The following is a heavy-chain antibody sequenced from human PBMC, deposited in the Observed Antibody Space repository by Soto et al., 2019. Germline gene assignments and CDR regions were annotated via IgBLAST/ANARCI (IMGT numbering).Heavy chain of an antibody. Sequence: SETLSLTCTVSGGSISSYYWSWIRQPPGKGLEWIGYIYYSGSTNYNPSLKSRVTISVDTSKNQFSLKLSSVTAADTAVYYCARLSRGGGTHDASDIWGQGKMVSVSS. D-gene: IGHD2-15*01. CDR1: GGSISSYY. J-gene: IGHJ3*02. CDR2: IYYSGST. V-gene: IGHV4-59*01. CDR3: ARLSRGGGTHDASDI.